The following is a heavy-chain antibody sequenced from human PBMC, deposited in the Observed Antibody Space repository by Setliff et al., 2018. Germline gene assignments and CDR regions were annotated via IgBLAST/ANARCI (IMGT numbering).Heavy chain of an antibody. D-gene: IGHD6-19*01. V-gene: IGHV4-39*07. CDR2: IYYSGST. Sequence: PSETLSLTCTVSGVSISSTSYYWDWIRQSPGKGLEWIGAIYYSGSTYYNPSLKSRVSMSLNTSRNQFSLKLNSVTAADTAVYYCARGSSGWYSGAFDIWGQGTMVTVSS. CDR3: ARGSSGWYSGAFDI. CDR1: GVSISSTSYY. J-gene: IGHJ3*02.